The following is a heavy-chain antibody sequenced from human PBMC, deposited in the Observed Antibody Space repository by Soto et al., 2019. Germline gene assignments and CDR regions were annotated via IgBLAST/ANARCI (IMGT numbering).Heavy chain of an antibody. J-gene: IGHJ2*01. V-gene: IGHV3-23*01. Sequence: EVQLLESGGGLVQPGGSLRLSCSASGFTFSSYAMSWVRQAPGKGLEWVSAISRDGYSTYYADSVKGRFTMSRDNSKNTRDLQMKSLRAEDTAIYYCARGAGDWSFDLWGRGTLVTVSS. CDR1: GFTFSSYA. CDR2: ISRDGYST. CDR3: ARGAGDWSFDL. D-gene: IGHD6-19*01.